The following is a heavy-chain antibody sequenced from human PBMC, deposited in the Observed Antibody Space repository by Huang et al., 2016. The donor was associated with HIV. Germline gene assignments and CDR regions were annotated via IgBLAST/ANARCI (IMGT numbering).Heavy chain of an antibody. D-gene: IGHD2-8*02. CDR3: AKDEKQFCTGGSCHSSNIDS. V-gene: IGHV3-30*02. CDR2: VRYDGSKT. Sequence: QVQLVESGGGAVQPGGSLRLSCAAAGFTFSSFGMHWARQRPGQGREWLTFVRYDGSKTTDADSVKGLFTISRDNSDNTLFLQMNTLTSDDTALYYCAKDEKQFCTGGSCHSSNIDSWGQGTLVTVSS. CDR1: GFTFSSFG. J-gene: IGHJ4*02.